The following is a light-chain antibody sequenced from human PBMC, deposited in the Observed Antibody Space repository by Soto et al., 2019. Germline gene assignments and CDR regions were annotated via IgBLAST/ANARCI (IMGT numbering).Light chain of an antibody. V-gene: IGKV1-6*02. CDR2: AAS. Sequence: IQMTQSPSSLSASVRDRVTITCRASQDIGNDLGWYQQKPGKAPNLLIYAASSLRSGVPSRFSGSGSGTHFTLTISCLQSEDFATYYCQQYYSYPRTLGQGTKVDIK. CDR1: QDIGND. J-gene: IGKJ1*01. CDR3: QQYYSYPRT.